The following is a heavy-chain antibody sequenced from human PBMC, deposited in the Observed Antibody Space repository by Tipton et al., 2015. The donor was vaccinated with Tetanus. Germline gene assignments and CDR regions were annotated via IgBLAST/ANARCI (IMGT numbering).Heavy chain of an antibody. CDR3: ARGEMTRDDSSGYYYGGVDY. Sequence: TLSLTCTVSGGSISSSSYYWGWIRQPPGKGLEWIGSIYYSGSTYYTPSLKSRVTISVDTSKNQFSLKLSSVTAADTAVYYCARGEMTRDDSSGYYYGGVDYWGQGTLVTVSS. CDR2: IYYSGST. D-gene: IGHD3-22*01. J-gene: IGHJ4*02. CDR1: GGSISSSSYY. V-gene: IGHV4-39*01.